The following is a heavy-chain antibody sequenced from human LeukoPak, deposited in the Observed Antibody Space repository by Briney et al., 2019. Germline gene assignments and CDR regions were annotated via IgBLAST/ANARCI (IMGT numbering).Heavy chain of an antibody. Sequence: PSETLSLTCTVSGCSISSYYWSWIRQPPGKGLEWIGRIYTSGSTNYNPSLKSRVTMSVDTSKNQFSLKLSSVTAGDTAVYYCARAVGHEQLAFDYWSQGTLVTVSS. CDR2: IYTSGST. D-gene: IGHD6-13*01. J-gene: IGHJ4*02. V-gene: IGHV4-4*07. CDR3: ARAVGHEQLAFDY. CDR1: GCSISSYY.